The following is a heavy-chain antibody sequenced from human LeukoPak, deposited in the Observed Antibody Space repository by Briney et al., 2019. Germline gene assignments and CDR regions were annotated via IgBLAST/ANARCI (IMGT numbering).Heavy chain of an antibody. CDR1: GYTFTSYG. J-gene: IGHJ5*02. CDR3: ATKLPGIAAAATPLDNWFDP. D-gene: IGHD6-13*01. Sequence: ASVKVSCKASGYTFTSYGISWVRQAPGQGLEWMGWISAYNGNTNHAQKLQGRVTMTTDTSTSTAYMELRSLRSDDTAVYYCATKLPGIAAAATPLDNWFDPWGQGTLATVSS. V-gene: IGHV1-18*01. CDR2: ISAYNGNT.